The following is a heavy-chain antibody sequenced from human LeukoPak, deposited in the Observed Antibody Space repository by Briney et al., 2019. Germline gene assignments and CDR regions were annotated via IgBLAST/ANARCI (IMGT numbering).Heavy chain of an antibody. CDR1: GFSFNSDW. Sequence: GGSLRLSCAASGFSFNSDWVDWVRQAPGKGLEWVANIKHDESEKNYLDSVKGRFTISRDNAQNSLYLQMNGLRVEDTAVYYCTRRLDDWGQGTLVTVSS. D-gene: IGHD3-16*01. V-gene: IGHV3-7*01. J-gene: IGHJ4*02. CDR2: IKHDESEK. CDR3: TRRLDD.